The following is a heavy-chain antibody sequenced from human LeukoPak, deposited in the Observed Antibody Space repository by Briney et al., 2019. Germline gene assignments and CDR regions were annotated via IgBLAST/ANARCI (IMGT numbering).Heavy chain of an antibody. Sequence: SETLSHTCAVSGGSISSGGYSWSWIRQPPGKGLEWIGYIYHSGSTYYNPSLKSRVTISVDRSKNQFSLKLSSVTAADTAVYYCARDLYGDYTFDYWGQGTLVTVSS. CDR1: GGSISSGGYS. V-gene: IGHV4-30-2*01. J-gene: IGHJ4*02. D-gene: IGHD4-17*01. CDR3: ARDLYGDYTFDY. CDR2: IYHSGST.